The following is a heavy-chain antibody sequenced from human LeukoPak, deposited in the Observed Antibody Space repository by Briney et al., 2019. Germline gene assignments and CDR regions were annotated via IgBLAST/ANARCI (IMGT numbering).Heavy chain of an antibody. CDR3: ARVSGYDWESFYDY. Sequence: PSETLSLTCIVSGGSISRYYWSWIRQPPGKGLEWIGYIYYSGSTNYNPSLKSRVTISVDTSKKQFSLKLSSVTAADTAVYYCARVSGYDWESFYDYWGQGTLVTVSS. CDR2: IYYSGST. V-gene: IGHV4-59*01. D-gene: IGHD5-12*01. J-gene: IGHJ4*02. CDR1: GGSISRYY.